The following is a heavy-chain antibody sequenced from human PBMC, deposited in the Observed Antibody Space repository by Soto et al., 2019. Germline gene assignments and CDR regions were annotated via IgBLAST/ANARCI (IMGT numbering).Heavy chain of an antibody. CDR2: VYHTGDT. D-gene: IGHD2-21*02. Sequence: SETLSLTCGVSGGTVASSHWWSWVRQSPGGGLEWIGNVYHTGDTNFSPSLQSRVTISVDKSNNQFSLRLNSLTAADTAVYFCAREIVTAGGNNYFDPWGPGTLVTVSS. J-gene: IGHJ5*02. CDR1: GGTVASSHW. V-gene: IGHV4-4*02. CDR3: AREIVTAGGNNYFDP.